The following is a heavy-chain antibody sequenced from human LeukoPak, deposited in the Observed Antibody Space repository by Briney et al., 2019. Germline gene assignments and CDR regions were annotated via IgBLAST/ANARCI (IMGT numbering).Heavy chain of an antibody. J-gene: IGHJ4*02. CDR3: AKRGVVIRVILVGFHKEAYYFDS. D-gene: IGHD3-22*01. V-gene: IGHV3-23*01. CDR1: GITLSNYG. Sequence: GGSLRLSCAVSGITLSNYGMSWVRQAPGKGLEWVAGISDSAGRTKYADSVKGRFTISRDNPKNTLYLQMNSLRAEDTAVYFCAKRGVVIRVILVGFHKEAYYFDSRGQGALVAVSS. CDR2: ISDSAGRT.